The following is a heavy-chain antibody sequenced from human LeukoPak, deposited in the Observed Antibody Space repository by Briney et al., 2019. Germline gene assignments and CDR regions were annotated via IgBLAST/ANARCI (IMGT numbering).Heavy chain of an antibody. CDR1: GFTFSSYW. J-gene: IGHJ4*02. Sequence: GGSLRLSCAASGFTFSSYWMSWVRQAPGKGLEWVANIKQDGSEKYYVDSVKGRFTISRDNAKNSLYLQMNSLRAEDTAVYYCARRVTMVRGARLGPLGYWGQGTLVTVSS. CDR2: IKQDGSEK. V-gene: IGHV3-7*01. CDR3: ARRVTMVRGARLGPLGY. D-gene: IGHD3-10*01.